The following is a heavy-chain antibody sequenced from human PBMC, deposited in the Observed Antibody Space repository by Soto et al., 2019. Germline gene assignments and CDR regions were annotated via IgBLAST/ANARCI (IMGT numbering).Heavy chain of an antibody. CDR1: GDSVSSNSAA. D-gene: IGHD2-2*01. Sequence: SQTLSLPCAISGDSVSSNSAAWNLIRQSPSRGLEWLGRTYYRSKWYNDYAVSVKSRITINPDTSKNQFSLQLNSVTPEDTAVYYCARGHCSSTSCGMDVWGQGTTVTVSS. J-gene: IGHJ6*02. V-gene: IGHV6-1*01. CDR2: TYYRSKWYN. CDR3: ARGHCSSTSCGMDV.